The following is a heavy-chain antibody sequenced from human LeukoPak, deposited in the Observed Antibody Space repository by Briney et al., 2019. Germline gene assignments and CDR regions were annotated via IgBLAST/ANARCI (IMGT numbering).Heavy chain of an antibody. CDR3: ARCRRDGSGWHPVYYYYYMDV. CDR2: IYTSGST. D-gene: IGHD6-25*01. CDR1: GGSISSYY. V-gene: IGHV4-4*07. J-gene: IGHJ6*03. Sequence: SETLSLTCTVSGGSISSYYWSWIRQPAGKGLEWIGRIYTSGSTNYNPSLKSRVTMSVDTSKNQFSLKLSSVTAADTAVYYCARCRRDGSGWHPVYYYYYMDVWGKGTTVTVSS.